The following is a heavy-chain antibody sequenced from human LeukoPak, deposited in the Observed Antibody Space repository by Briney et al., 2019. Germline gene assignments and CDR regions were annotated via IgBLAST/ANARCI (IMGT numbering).Heavy chain of an antibody. CDR1: GGTFSSYA. V-gene: IGHV1-69*04. D-gene: IGHD5-12*01. CDR3: AGTESGYDYVEPPDY. CDR2: IIPILGIA. Sequence: SVKVSCKASGGTFSSYAISWVRQAPGQGLEWMGRIIPILGIANYAQKFQGRVTITADKFTSTAYMELSSLRSEDTAVYYCAGTESGYDYVEPPDYWGQGTLVTVSS. J-gene: IGHJ4*02.